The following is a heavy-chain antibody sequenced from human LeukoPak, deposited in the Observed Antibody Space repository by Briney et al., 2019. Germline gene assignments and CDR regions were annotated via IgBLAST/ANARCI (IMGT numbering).Heavy chain of an antibody. Sequence: ASVTVSCKASGYTFTSYDINWVRQATGQGLEWMGWMNPNSGNTGYAQKFQGRVTMTRDTSTSTVYMELSSLRSEDTAVYYCARDACSSTSCYPRYNWFDPWGQGTLVTVSS. D-gene: IGHD2-2*01. CDR3: ARDACSSTSCYPRYNWFDP. CDR2: MNPNSGNT. V-gene: IGHV1-8*01. J-gene: IGHJ5*02. CDR1: GYTFTSYD.